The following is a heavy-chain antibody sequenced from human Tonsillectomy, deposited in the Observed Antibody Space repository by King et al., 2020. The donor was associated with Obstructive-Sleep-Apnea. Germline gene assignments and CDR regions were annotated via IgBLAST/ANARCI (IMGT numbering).Heavy chain of an antibody. D-gene: IGHD3-22*01. CDR1: GGSISSYY. CDR3: ASSYNYYDTSGFAP. V-gene: IGHV4-59*01. J-gene: IGHJ5*02. CDR2: IFHSGST. Sequence: QLQESGPGLVKPSETLSLTCTVSGGSISSYYWSWIRQPPGKGLEWIGYIFHSGSTNYNPSLKSRVTISVDTSKDQFSLQLSSVTAADTAVYYCASSYNYYDTSGFAPWGQGTLVTVSS.